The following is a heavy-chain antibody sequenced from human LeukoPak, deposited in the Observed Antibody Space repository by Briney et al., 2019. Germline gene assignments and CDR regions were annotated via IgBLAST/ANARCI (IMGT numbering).Heavy chain of an antibody. Sequence: SQTLSLTCTVSGGSISSGSYYWSWIRQPAGKGLEWIGRIYTSGSTNYNPSLKSRVTISVDTSKNQFSLKLSSVTAADTAVYYCARGYYDFWSGYFDYWGQGTLVTVSS. CDR2: IYTSGST. V-gene: IGHV4-61*02. CDR3: ARGYYDFWSGYFDY. J-gene: IGHJ4*02. CDR1: GGSISSGSYY. D-gene: IGHD3-3*01.